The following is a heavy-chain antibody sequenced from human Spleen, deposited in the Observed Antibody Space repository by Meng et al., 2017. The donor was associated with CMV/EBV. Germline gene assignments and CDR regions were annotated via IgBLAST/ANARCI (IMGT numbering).Heavy chain of an antibody. CDR2: INSDGSST. CDR1: GFIFSSYW. CDR3: ARYCSSTSCYRNYYYGMDV. V-gene: IGHV3-74*01. Sequence: GGSLRLSCEVSGFIFSSYWMHWVRQAPGKGLVWISGINSDGSSTNYADSVKGRFTISRDNAENTLYLQMNSLRAEDTAVYYCARYCSSTSCYRNYYYGMDVWGQGTTVTVSS. D-gene: IGHD2-2*01. J-gene: IGHJ6*02.